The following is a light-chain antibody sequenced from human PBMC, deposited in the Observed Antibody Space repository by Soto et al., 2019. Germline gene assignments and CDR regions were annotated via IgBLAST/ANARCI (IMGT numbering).Light chain of an antibody. J-gene: IGKJ3*01. V-gene: IGKV3-20*01. CDR1: QSVSSSY. CDR3: QQSGSAPPT. Sequence: EIVLTQSPGTLSLSQGERATLSCRASQSVSSSYLAWYQQKPGQAPRILIYGASSRATGIPDRFSGSGSGTDFTLTISRREPEDFAVYYCQQSGSAPPTCGPGTKVDIK. CDR2: GAS.